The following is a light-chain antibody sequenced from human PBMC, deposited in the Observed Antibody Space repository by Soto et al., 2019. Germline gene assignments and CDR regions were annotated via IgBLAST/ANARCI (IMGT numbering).Light chain of an antibody. CDR2: DAS. J-gene: IGKJ2*01. Sequence: DIQMTQSPSTLSASVGGGVTITCRASQSISSWLAWYQQKPGKAPKLLICDASDLESGVPTRFSGSGSGTEFTLTISSLQPDDFATYYCQQYKTFPFTFGQGTKLEIK. CDR1: QSISSW. V-gene: IGKV1-5*01. CDR3: QQYKTFPFT.